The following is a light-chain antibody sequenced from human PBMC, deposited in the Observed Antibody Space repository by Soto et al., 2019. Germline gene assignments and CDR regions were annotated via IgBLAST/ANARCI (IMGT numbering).Light chain of an antibody. CDR2: QDN. CDR1: NLGKKY. CDR3: QAWDSSTVL. Sequence: SYELTQPPSVSVSPGRTASITCSGDNLGKKYVSWYQQKPGQAPVVAIYQDNKRPSGIPERISRSNSGNTATLTSGGTQAVDEADYYCQAWDSSTVLFGGGTKLTVL. V-gene: IGLV3-1*01. J-gene: IGLJ2*01.